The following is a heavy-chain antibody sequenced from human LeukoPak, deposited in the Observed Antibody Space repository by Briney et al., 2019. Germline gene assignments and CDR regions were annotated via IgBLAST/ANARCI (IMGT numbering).Heavy chain of an antibody. CDR1: GGTFSSYA. CDR2: IIPIFGTA. V-gene: IGHV1-69*06. Sequence: ASVKVSCKASGGTFSSYAISWVRQAPGQGLEWMGGIIPIFGTANYAQKFQGRVTMTEDTSTDTAYMELSSLRSEDTAVYYCATAGVKGLDSSSWSPIDYWGQGTLVTVSS. J-gene: IGHJ4*02. D-gene: IGHD6-13*01. CDR3: ATAGVKGLDSSSWSPIDY.